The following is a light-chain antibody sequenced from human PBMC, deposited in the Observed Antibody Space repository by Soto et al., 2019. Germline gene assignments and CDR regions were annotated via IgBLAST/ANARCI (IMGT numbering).Light chain of an antibody. V-gene: IGKV3-11*01. CDR1: QSVSSD. CDR3: QQRSNWLT. Sequence: ELLMTKSPATLSVSPGDRATLSCRASQSVSSDLAWYMQKPGQAPRLLIYDASNRATGIPARFSGSGSGTEFTLTISSLEPEDLAVYYCQQRSNWLTFGGGTKVDIK. CDR2: DAS. J-gene: IGKJ4*01.